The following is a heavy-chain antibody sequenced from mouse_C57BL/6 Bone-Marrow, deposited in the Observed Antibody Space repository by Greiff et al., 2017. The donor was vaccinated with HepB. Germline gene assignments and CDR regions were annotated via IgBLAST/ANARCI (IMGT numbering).Heavy chain of an antibody. D-gene: IGHD1-1*01. CDR1: GYTFTSYG. CDR3: ARADYGSSYWYFDV. CDR2: IYIGNGYT. J-gene: IGHJ1*03. V-gene: IGHV1-58*01. Sequence: EVKLMESGAELVRPGSSVKMSCKTSGYTFTSYGINWVKQRPGQGLEWIGYIYIGNGYTEYNEKFKGKATLTSDTSSSTAYMQLSSLTSEDSAIYFCARADYGSSYWYFDVWGTGTTVTVSS.